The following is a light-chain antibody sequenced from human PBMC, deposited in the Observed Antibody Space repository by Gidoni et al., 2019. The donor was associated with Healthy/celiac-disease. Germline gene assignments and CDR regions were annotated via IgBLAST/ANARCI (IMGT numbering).Light chain of an antibody. CDR3: QQYGSSRWT. V-gene: IGKV3-20*01. CDR1: QSVSSSY. Sequence: EIVLTQSPGPLSLSPGERATLSCRASQSVSSSYLAWYQQKPGQAPRLLIYGASSRATGIPDRFSGSGSGTDFTLTISRLEPEDFAVYYCQQYGSSRWTFXQXTKVEIK. J-gene: IGKJ1*01. CDR2: GAS.